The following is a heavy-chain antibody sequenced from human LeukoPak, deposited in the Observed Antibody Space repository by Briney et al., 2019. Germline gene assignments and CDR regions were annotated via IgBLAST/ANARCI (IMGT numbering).Heavy chain of an antibody. V-gene: IGHV4-59*01. Sequence: SETLSLTCTVSGDSISSYYWSWIRQPPGKGLEWIGYIYYSGSTNYNPSLKSRVTISVDTSKNQFSLKLSSMTAADTAVYYCARGPITMVRGVIIPGMDVWGKGTTVTVSS. CDR3: ARGPITMVRGVIIPGMDV. J-gene: IGHJ6*04. CDR1: GDSISSYY. D-gene: IGHD3-10*01. CDR2: IYYSGST.